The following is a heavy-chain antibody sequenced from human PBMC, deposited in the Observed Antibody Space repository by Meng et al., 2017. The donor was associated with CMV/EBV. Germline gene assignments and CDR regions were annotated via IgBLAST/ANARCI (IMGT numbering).Heavy chain of an antibody. CDR3: ARRGGVVVPAAIEHYYCYYSMDV. CDR1: GYTFTGYY. J-gene: IGHJ6*02. CDR2: INPNSGGT. D-gene: IGHD2-2*02. Sequence: ASAMVSCKASGYTFTGYYMHGVRQAPGQGLEWMGWINPNSGGTNYAQKFQGRVTMTRDTSISTAYMELSRLRSDDTAVYYCARRGGVVVPAAIEHYYCYYSMDVWGQGTTVTVSS. V-gene: IGHV1-2*02.